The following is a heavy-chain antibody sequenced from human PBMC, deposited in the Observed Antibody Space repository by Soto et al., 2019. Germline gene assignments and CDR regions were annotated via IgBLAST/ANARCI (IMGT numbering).Heavy chain of an antibody. CDR3: ARVSGSWYFDP. V-gene: IGHV4-30-2*06. Sequence: SETRSLTCAVSGGSISSGGYSWSWIRQSPGKGLEWIGYIYHSGSTYYNPSLKSRVTISVDRSKNQFSLKLSSVTAADTAVYYCARVSGSWYFDPWGQGTLVNVSS. D-gene: IGHD6-13*01. J-gene: IGHJ5*02. CDR1: GGSISSGGYS. CDR2: IYHSGST.